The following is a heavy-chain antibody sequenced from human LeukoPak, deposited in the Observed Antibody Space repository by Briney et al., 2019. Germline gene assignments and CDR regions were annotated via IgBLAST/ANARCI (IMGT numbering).Heavy chain of an antibody. D-gene: IGHD6-13*01. CDR2: IYYSGST. J-gene: IGHJ5*02. V-gene: IGHV4-59*01. CDR3: AREMYSSSWYVGWFDP. Sequence: PSETLCLTCTVSGGSISSYCWSWIRQPPGKGLEWIGYIYYSGSTNYNPSLKSRDTISVDTSKNQFSLKLSSVTAADTAVYYCAREMYSSSWYVGWFDPWGPGNLVTVSS. CDR1: GGSISSYC.